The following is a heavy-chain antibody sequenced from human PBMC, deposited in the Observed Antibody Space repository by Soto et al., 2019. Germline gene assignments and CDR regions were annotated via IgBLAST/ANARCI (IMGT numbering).Heavy chain of an antibody. CDR3: ARDYSGSSSSIYYYGMDV. CDR1: GFTFSSYS. Sequence: HPGGSLRLSCAASGFTFSSYSMNWVRQAPGKGLEWVSYISSSSSTIYYADSVKGRFTISRDNAKNSLYLQMNSLRDEDTAVYYCARDYSGSSSSIYYYGMDVWGQGTTVTVSS. CDR2: ISSSSSTI. V-gene: IGHV3-48*02. J-gene: IGHJ6*02. D-gene: IGHD6-6*01.